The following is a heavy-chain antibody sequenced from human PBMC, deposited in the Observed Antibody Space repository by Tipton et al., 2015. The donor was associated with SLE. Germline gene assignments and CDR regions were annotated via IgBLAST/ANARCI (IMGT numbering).Heavy chain of an antibody. D-gene: IGHD6-13*01. CDR1: GGSISSGGYY. CDR3: ARFSLAAAGTWFDP. Sequence: TLSLTCTVSGGSISSGGYYWSWIRQPPGKGLEWIGYIYYSGSTNYNPSLKSRVTISVDTSKNQFSLKLSSVTAADTAVYYCARFSLAAAGTWFDPWGQGTLVTVSS. V-gene: IGHV4-61*08. J-gene: IGHJ5*02. CDR2: IYYSGST.